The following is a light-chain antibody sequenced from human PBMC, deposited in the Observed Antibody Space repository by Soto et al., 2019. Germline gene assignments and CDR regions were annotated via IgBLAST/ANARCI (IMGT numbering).Light chain of an antibody. J-gene: IGKJ2*01. Sequence: PGDRATLSCRASQRVSSSYLAWYQQKPGQAPRLLIYGASSRATGIPDRFSGSGSGTDFTLTISRLEPEDFAVYYCQHYGSSPRTFGQGTKLEIK. CDR2: GAS. CDR1: QRVSSSY. V-gene: IGKV3-20*01. CDR3: QHYGSSPRT.